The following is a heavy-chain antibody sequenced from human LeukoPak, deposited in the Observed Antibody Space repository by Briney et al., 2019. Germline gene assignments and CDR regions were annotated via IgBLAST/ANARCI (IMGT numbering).Heavy chain of an antibody. CDR1: GFTFSSYA. J-gene: IGHJ4*02. CDR3: AKDRGIISDY. D-gene: IGHD3-10*01. V-gene: IGHV3-23*01. Sequence: GGSLRLSCAASGFTFSSYAMSWVRQAPGKGLEWVSAISGSGGSIYYADSVKGRFTISRDNSKNTLYLQMNSLRVEDTAVYYCAKDRGIISDYWGQGTLVTVSS. CDR2: ISGSGGSI.